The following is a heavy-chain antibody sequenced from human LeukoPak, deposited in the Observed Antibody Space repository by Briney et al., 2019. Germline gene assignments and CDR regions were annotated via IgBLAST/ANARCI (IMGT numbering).Heavy chain of an antibody. Sequence: PGGSLRLSCAASGFTFSSYSMSWVRQARGKGLEWVSSISSSSSYMYYAESVKGRFTISRDNAKNSLYLQMNSLRAEDTAVYYCARAEVTSFDYWGQGTLVTASS. CDR3: ARAEVTSFDY. V-gene: IGHV3-21*01. J-gene: IGHJ4*02. D-gene: IGHD4-11*01. CDR2: ISSSSSYM. CDR1: GFTFSSYS.